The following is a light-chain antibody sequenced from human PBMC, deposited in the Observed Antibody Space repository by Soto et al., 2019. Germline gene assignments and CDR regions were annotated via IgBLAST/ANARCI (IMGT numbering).Light chain of an antibody. CDR3: QSYDSSLSAYG. CDR1: SSNIGAGYD. Sequence: QSVLTQPPSVSGAPGQRVTISCTGSSSNIGAGYDVHWYQQLPGTAPKLLIYGNSNRPSGVPDRFSGSKSGTSASLAITGLQAEDEADYYCQSYDSSLSAYGFGTGTQLTVL. J-gene: IGLJ1*01. V-gene: IGLV1-40*01. CDR2: GNS.